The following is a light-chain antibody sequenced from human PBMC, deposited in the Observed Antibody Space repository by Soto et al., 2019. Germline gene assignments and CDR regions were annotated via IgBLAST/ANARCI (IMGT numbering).Light chain of an antibody. Sequence: EIVLTQSPATLSLSPGERATLSCRASQSVSSYLAWYQQKPGQAPRLLIYDASNRATGIPARFSGSGSGTGFTLTISSLEPEDFAVYYCQQRSKWPLSYTFGQGTKLEIK. V-gene: IGKV3-11*01. CDR3: QQRSKWPLSYT. J-gene: IGKJ2*01. CDR2: DAS. CDR1: QSVSSY.